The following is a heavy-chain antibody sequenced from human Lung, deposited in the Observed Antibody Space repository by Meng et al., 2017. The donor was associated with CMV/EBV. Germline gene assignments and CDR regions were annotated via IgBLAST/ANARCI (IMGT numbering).Heavy chain of an antibody. CDR2: ISSSSSYI. Sequence: GESLKISCAASGFTFSSYAMSWVRQAPGKGLEWVSSISSSSSYIYYADSVKGRFTISRDNAKNSLYLQMNSLRAEDTAVYYCARDYYGSTDNYWGQGTLVTVSS. CDR3: ARDYYGSTDNY. CDR1: GFTFSSYA. V-gene: IGHV3-21*01. J-gene: IGHJ4*02. D-gene: IGHD4-23*01.